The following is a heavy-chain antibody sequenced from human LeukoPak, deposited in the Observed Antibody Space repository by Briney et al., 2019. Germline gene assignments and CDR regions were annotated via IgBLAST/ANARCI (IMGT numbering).Heavy chain of an antibody. D-gene: IGHD3-16*01. CDR3: AREGVEATFGGYFDY. CDR1: GYTFTSCG. Sequence: ASVKVSCKASGYTFTSCGISWVRQAPGQGLEWMGWISAYNGNTNYAQKLQGRVTMTTDTSTSTAYMELRSLRSDDTAVYYCAREGVEATFGGYFDYWGQGTLVTVSS. V-gene: IGHV1-18*01. CDR2: ISAYNGNT. J-gene: IGHJ4*02.